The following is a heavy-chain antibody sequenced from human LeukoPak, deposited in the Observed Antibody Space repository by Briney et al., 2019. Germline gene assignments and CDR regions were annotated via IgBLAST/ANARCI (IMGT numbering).Heavy chain of an antibody. V-gene: IGHV1-69*13. CDR3: AAPRGIAAAGYYFDY. CDR2: IIPIFGTA. CDR1: GGTFSSYA. D-gene: IGHD6-13*01. J-gene: IGHJ4*02. Sequence: SVKVSCKASGGTFSSYAISWVRQAPGQGLEWMGGIIPIFGTANYAQKFQGRVTITADESTSTAYMELSSLRSEDTAVYYCAAPRGIAAAGYYFDYWGQGTLVTVSS.